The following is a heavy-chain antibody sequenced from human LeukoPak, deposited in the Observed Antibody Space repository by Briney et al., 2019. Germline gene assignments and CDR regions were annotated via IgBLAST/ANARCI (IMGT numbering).Heavy chain of an antibody. Sequence: SETLSLTCAVSGGSISSGGHYWGWIRQQPGKGLEWIGYIYYRGTAYYNPSLKSRVSISLDTSKNQVSLKLTSVTAADTAVYYCARGADYGGNSVPFDYWGQGTLVTVSS. CDR3: ARGADYGGNSVPFDY. J-gene: IGHJ4*02. D-gene: IGHD4-23*01. CDR2: IYYRGTA. V-gene: IGHV4-31*11. CDR1: GGSISSGGHY.